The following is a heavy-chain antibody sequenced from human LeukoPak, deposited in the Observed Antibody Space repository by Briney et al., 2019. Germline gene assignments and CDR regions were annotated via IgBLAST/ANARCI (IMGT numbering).Heavy chain of an antibody. CDR2: IYYSGST. CDR3: ARHGDSSSSIENWFDP. D-gene: IGHD6-13*01. V-gene: IGHV4-59*08. CDR1: GGSISSYY. J-gene: IGHJ5*02. Sequence: SETLSLTCTVSGGSISSYYWSWIRQPPGKGLEWIGYIYYSGSTNYNPSLKSRVTISVDTSKNQFSLKLSSVTAADTAVYYCARHGDSSSSIENWFDPWGQGTLVTVSS.